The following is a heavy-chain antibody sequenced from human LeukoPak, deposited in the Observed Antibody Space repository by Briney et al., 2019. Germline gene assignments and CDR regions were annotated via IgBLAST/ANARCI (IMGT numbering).Heavy chain of an antibody. J-gene: IGHJ4*02. Sequence: VASVKVSCKASGYTFTSYYMHWVRQAPGQGLEWMGIINPSGGSTSYAQKFQGRVTMTRDTSTSTVYMELSSLRSEDTAVYYCARDLGVITVTQESNDYWGQGTLVTVSS. D-gene: IGHD4-17*01. CDR1: GYTFTSYY. V-gene: IGHV1-46*01. CDR2: INPSGGST. CDR3: ARDLGVITVTQESNDY.